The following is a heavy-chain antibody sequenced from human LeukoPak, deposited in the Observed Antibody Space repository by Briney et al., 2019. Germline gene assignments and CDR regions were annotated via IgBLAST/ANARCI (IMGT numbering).Heavy chain of an antibody. CDR3: ARGRVFGVISWFDP. V-gene: IGHV3-21*01. D-gene: IGHD3-3*01. J-gene: IGHJ5*02. CDR2: ISSSSSYI. CDR1: GFTFSSYS. Sequence: GGSLRLSCAASGFTFSSYSMNWVRRAPGKGLEWVSSISSSSSYIYYADSVKGRFTISRDNAKNSLYLQMNSLRAEDTAVYYCARGRVFGVISWFDPWGQGTLVTVSS.